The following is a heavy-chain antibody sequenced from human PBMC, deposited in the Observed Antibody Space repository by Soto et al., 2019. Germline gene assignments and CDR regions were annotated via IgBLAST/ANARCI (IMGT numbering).Heavy chain of an antibody. D-gene: IGHD6-13*01. CDR2: ISYDGSNK. CDR3: AKDIAAAGYFDY. CDR1: GFTFSSYG. J-gene: IGHJ4*02. V-gene: IGHV3-30*18. Sequence: GGSLRLSCAASGFTFSSYGMHWVRQAPGKGLEWVAVISYDGSNKYYADSVKGRFTISRDNSKNTLYLQMNSLRAEDTAVYYCAKDIAAAGYFDYWGQGXLVTVYS.